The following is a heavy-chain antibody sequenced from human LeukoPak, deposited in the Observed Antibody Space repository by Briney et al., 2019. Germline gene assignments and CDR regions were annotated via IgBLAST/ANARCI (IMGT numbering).Heavy chain of an antibody. CDR1: GFTFDDYG. Sequence: PGGSLRVSCAASGFTFDDYGMSWVRQAPGKGLEWVSGINWNGGSTGYADSVKGRFTISRDNAKNSLYLQMNSLRAEDTALYYCAREGSIAAAGNFDYWGQGTLVTVSS. V-gene: IGHV3-20*04. CDR2: INWNGGST. D-gene: IGHD6-13*01. J-gene: IGHJ4*02. CDR3: AREGSIAAAGNFDY.